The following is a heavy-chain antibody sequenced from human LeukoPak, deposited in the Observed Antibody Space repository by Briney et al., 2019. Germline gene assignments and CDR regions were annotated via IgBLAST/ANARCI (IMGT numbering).Heavy chain of an antibody. Sequence: RSSETLSLTCAVYGGSFSGYYWSWIRQPPGKGLEWIGEINHSGSTNYNPSLKSRVTISVDKSENQFSLKLSSVTAADTAVYYCARIQVGSTSFDIWGQGTMVTVSS. J-gene: IGHJ3*02. CDR3: ARIQVGSTSFDI. CDR2: INHSGST. D-gene: IGHD1-26*01. V-gene: IGHV4-34*01. CDR1: GGSFSGYY.